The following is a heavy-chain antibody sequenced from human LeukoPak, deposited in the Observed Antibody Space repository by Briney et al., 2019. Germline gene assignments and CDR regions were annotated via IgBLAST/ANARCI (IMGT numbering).Heavy chain of an antibody. CDR3: ARDRSQEFDP. J-gene: IGHJ5*02. V-gene: IGHV3-30*04. CDR1: GFTFSSYE. Sequence: GGSLILSCAASGFTFSSYEMNWVRQAPGKGLEWVAVISSDGTNKDYADSVKGRFSISRDNSKNTLYLQMNRLRADDTAVYYCARDRSQEFDPWGQGTLVTVSS. D-gene: IGHD3-10*01. CDR2: ISSDGTNK.